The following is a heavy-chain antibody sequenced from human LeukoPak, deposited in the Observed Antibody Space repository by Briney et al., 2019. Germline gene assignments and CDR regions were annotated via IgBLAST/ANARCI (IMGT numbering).Heavy chain of an antibody. CDR1: GDSVSSNSAG. J-gene: IGHJ5*02. Sequence: SQTLSLTCAISGDSVSSNSAGWNWIRQSPSRGLEWLGRTYYRSKWYNDYAVSVKSRISINPDTPKNQFSLRLNSVTPEDTAVHYCARDDPPGNWFDPWGQGTLVTVSS. CDR3: ARDDPPGNWFDP. CDR2: TYYRSKWYN. V-gene: IGHV6-1*01.